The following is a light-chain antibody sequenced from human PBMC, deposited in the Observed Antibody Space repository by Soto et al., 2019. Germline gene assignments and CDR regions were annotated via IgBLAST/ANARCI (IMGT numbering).Light chain of an antibody. Sequence: EIVLTQSPATLSLSPGERATLSCRASQSIGSYLAWYQQKPGQAPRLLIYDASNRAAGIPARFSGSGSGTDFTLTISSLEPEDCAVYYCPQRSNWPPITFGQGTRLEIK. CDR3: PQRSNWPPIT. V-gene: IGKV3-11*01. CDR1: QSIGSY. J-gene: IGKJ5*01. CDR2: DAS.